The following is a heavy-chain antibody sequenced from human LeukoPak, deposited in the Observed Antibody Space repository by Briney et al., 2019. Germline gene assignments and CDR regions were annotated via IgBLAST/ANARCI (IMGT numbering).Heavy chain of an antibody. D-gene: IGHD6-13*01. CDR3: ARHVLAAPASPFGY. Sequence: SETLSLTCTVSGGSISSRNYYWGWIRQPPGKGLEWIGSIYYTGSTYYNPSLKTRVTISVDTSKNQFSLQLSSVTAADTSLYYCARHVLAAPASPFGYWGQGTLVTVSS. CDR1: GGSISSRNYY. V-gene: IGHV4-39*01. J-gene: IGHJ4*02. CDR2: IYYTGST.